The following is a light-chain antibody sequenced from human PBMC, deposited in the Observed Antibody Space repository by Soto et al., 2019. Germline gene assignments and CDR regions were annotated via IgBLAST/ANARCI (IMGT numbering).Light chain of an antibody. CDR1: SSDIGGYNS. V-gene: IGLV2-8*01. J-gene: IGLJ1*01. Sequence: QSALTQSPSASGSPGQSVTISCTGTSSDIGGYNSVSWYQQHPGKAPKVMIYHVTKRPSGVPDRFSGSKSGNTASLTVSALQAEDEADYYCSSFTVGNSLVFRTGTKATVL. CDR2: HVT. CDR3: SSFTVGNSLV.